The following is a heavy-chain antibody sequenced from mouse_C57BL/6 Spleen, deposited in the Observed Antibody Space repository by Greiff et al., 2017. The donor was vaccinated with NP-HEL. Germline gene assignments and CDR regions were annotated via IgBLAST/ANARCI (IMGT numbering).Heavy chain of an antibody. D-gene: IGHD2-4*01. Sequence: EVKLVESGGGLVQPKGSFKLSLSASGFTFNTYAMHWVRQAPGKGLEWVARIRSKSSNYATYYADSVKDRFTISRDDSQSMLYLQMNNLKTEDTAMYYCVRERVYDYDGGDYYAMDYWGQGTSVTVSS. CDR1: GFTFNTYA. J-gene: IGHJ4*01. V-gene: IGHV10-3*01. CDR2: IRSKSSNYAT. CDR3: VRERVYDYDGGDYYAMDY.